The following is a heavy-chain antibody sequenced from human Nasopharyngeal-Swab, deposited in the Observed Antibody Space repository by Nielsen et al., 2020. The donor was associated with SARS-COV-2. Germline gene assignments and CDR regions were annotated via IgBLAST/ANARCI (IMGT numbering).Heavy chain of an antibody. CDR1: GYTFTSYD. CDR2: MNPNSGNT. J-gene: IGHJ6*02. CDR3: ARGPTYYDFWSGYYRGGMDV. Sequence: SVKVSCKASGYTFTSYDINWVRQATGQGLEWMGWMNPNSGNTGYAQKFQGRVTMTRNTSISTAYMELSSLRSEDTDVYYCARGPTYYDFWSGYYRGGMDVWGQGTTVTVSS. V-gene: IGHV1-8*01. D-gene: IGHD3-3*01.